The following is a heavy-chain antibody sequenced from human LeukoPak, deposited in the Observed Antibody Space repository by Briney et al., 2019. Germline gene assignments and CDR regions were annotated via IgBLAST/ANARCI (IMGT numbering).Heavy chain of an antibody. CDR2: IYTSGST. V-gene: IGHV4-61*02. CDR1: GGSISSGSYY. J-gene: IGHJ5*02. D-gene: IGHD3-22*01. Sequence: PSQTLSLTCTASGGSISSGSYYWRWIRQPAGKGLEWIGRIYTSGSTNYNPSLKSRVTISVDTSKNQFSLKLSSVTAADTAVYYCARDRYYYDSSGYYGSLDPWGQGTLVTVSS. CDR3: ARDRYYYDSSGYYGSLDP.